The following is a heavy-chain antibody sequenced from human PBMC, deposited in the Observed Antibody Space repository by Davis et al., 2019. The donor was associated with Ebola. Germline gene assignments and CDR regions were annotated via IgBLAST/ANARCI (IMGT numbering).Heavy chain of an antibody. V-gene: IGHV3-33*01. D-gene: IGHD3-16*01. CDR1: GFTFSSYD. CDR3: AREHGDYMDV. CDR2: IWYDGSNK. J-gene: IGHJ6*03. Sequence: GESLKISCAASGFTFSSYDMHWVRQAPGKGLEWVAVIWYDGSNKYYADSVKGRFTISRDNSKNTLYLQMNSLRAEDTAVYYCAREHGDYMDVWGKGTTVTVSS.